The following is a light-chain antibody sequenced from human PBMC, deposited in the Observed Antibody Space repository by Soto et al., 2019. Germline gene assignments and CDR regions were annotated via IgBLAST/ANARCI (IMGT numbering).Light chain of an antibody. Sequence: QSALTQPPSVSGAPGQRVTISCTGSNSNIGAGYDVHWYQQLPGTAPKLLIYGNSNRPSGVPDRFSGSKSVTSASLAITGLQAEDEADYYCQYYESSLSGSVFGTGTKVTVL. CDR2: GNS. J-gene: IGLJ1*01. V-gene: IGLV1-40*01. CDR3: QYYESSLSGSV. CDR1: NSNIGAGYD.